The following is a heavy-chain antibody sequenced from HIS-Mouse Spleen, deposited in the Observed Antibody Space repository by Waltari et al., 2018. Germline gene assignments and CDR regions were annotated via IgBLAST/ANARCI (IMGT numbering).Heavy chain of an antibody. CDR2: IYYSGST. V-gene: IGHV4-39*07. CDR3: AREIPYSSSWYDWYFDL. J-gene: IGHJ2*01. Sequence: QLQLQESGPGLAKPSETLSLTCTVSGGSISSSSYYWVWIRQPPGKGLEWIGSIYYSGSTYYNPSLKSRVTISVDTSKNQFSLKLSSVTAADTAVYYCAREIPYSSSWYDWYFDLWGRGTLVTVSS. D-gene: IGHD6-13*01. CDR1: GGSISSSSYY.